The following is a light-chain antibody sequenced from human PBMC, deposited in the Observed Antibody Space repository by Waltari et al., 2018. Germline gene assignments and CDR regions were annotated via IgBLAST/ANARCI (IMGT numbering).Light chain of an antibody. J-gene: IGLJ2*01. Sequence: QSGLTQPPSVSGAPGQRVTISCTGSSSNIGAGYDVHWYQLLPGTAPKLLILVYSHRPSGGPDRVSGSKSGTSASLAITGLQAEDEAGYYCQSYDSSLGGSVFGGGTKLTVL. CDR3: QSYDSSLGGSV. V-gene: IGLV1-40*01. CDR2: VYS. CDR1: SSNIGAGYD.